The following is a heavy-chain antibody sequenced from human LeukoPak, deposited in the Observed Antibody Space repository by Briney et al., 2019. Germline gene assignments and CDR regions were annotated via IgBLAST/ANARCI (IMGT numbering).Heavy chain of an antibody. J-gene: IGHJ4*02. V-gene: IGHV1-2*02. CDR1: GYTFTSYY. CDR2: INPNSGGT. CDR3: ARDHYDILTGYYKRGYFDY. Sequence: ASVKVSCKASGYTFTSYYMHWVRQAPGQGLEWMGWINPNSGGTNYAQKFQGRVTMTRDTSISTAYMELSRLRSDDTAVYYCARDHYDILTGYYKRGYFDYWGQGTLVTVSS. D-gene: IGHD3-9*01.